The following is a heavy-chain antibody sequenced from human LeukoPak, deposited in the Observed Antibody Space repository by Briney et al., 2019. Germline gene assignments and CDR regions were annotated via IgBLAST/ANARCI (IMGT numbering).Heavy chain of an antibody. CDR3: ASDLGYCSSTSCRYFDP. J-gene: IGHJ5*02. Sequence: SETLSLTCTVSGGSIGIDDYYWSWLRQPPGKGLEWIGYISHGGSTYNNPSLRSRVTISVDRSKNQFSLKLSSVTAADTAVYYCASDLGYCSSTSCRYFDPWGQGILVTVSS. D-gene: IGHD2-2*01. CDR1: GGSIGIDDYY. CDR2: ISHGGST. V-gene: IGHV4-30-2*01.